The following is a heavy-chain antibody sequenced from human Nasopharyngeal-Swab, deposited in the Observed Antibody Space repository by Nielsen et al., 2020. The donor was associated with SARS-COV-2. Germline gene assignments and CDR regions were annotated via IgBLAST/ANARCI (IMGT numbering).Heavy chain of an antibody. CDR2: ISAYNGNT. CDR3: ARGYGSGSYYAYYYYGMDV. CDR1: GYTFTSYG. J-gene: IGHJ6*02. D-gene: IGHD3-10*01. V-gene: IGHV1-18*01. Sequence: ASVKVSCKASGYTFTSYGISWVRQAPGQGLEWMGWISAYNGNTNYAQKLQGRVTMTTDTSTSTAYMELRSLRSDDTAVYYCARGYGSGSYYAYYYYGMDVWGQGPTVTVSS.